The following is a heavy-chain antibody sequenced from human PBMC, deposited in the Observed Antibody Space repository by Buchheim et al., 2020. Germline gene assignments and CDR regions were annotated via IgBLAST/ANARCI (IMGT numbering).Heavy chain of an antibody. Sequence: QVQLQESGPGLVKPSETLSLTCTVSGGSISSYYWSWIRQPPGKGLEWIGYIYYSGSTNYNPSLKSRVTISVDTSKNQFSLKLSSVTAADTAVYYCAKDPIYSYGVFGEAGMDVWGEGTT. CDR1: GGSISSYY. V-gene: IGHV4-59*01. CDR2: IYYSGST. J-gene: IGHJ6*02. D-gene: IGHD5-18*01. CDR3: AKDPIYSYGVFGEAGMDV.